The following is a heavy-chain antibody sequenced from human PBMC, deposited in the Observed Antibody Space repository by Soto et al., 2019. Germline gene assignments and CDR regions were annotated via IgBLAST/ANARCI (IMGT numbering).Heavy chain of an antibody. V-gene: IGHV4-34*01. D-gene: IGHD1-1*01. J-gene: IGHJ3*02. CDR3: ARVERGTATTVVDAFDI. CDR2: MSHSGGT. Sequence: QVQLQQWGAGLLKPSETLSLTCAVYGGFVTSGSYYWSWIRQPPGKGLEWIGEMSHSGGTHFNPSFKSRVTISVDTSKNQFPTRMSSVPAADTALYYCARVERGTATTVVDAFDIWGPGTMVTVSS. CDR1: GGFVTSGSYY.